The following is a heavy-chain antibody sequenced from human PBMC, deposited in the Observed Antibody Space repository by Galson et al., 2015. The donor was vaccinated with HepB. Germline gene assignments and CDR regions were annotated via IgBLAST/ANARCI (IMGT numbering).Heavy chain of an antibody. J-gene: IGHJ3*02. V-gene: IGHV3-21*01. D-gene: IGHD5-24*01. CDR1: GFTFSSYS. CDR3: ARDGWLQFSPLRGAFDI. Sequence: SLRLSCAASGFTFSSYSMNWVRQAPGKGLEWVSSISSSSSYIYYADSVKGRFTISRDNAKNSLYLQMNSLRAEDTAVYYCARDGWLQFSPLRGAFDIWGQGTMVTVSS. CDR2: ISSSSSYI.